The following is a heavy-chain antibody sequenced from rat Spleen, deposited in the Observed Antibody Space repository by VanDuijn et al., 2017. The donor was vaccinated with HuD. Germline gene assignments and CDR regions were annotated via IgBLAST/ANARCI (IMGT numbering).Heavy chain of an antibody. J-gene: IGHJ2*01. CDR1: GFTFRNYY. V-gene: IGHV5-25*01. Sequence: EVQLVESDGGLVQPGRSMKLSCAASGFTFRNYYMAWVRQAATKGLEWVASINYDCVITYYRDFVKGRFTTSRDNVKSTLYLQVDSLGSEDTATYYCARHGGRRAPNGYFDHWGQGVMVTVSS. CDR2: INYDCVIT. CDR3: ARHGGRRAPNGYFDH. D-gene: IGHD3-4*01.